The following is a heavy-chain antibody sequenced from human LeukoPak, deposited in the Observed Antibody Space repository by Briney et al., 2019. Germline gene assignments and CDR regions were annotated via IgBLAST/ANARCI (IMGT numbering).Heavy chain of an antibody. V-gene: IGHV1-58*01. Sequence: GTSVKVSYKASGFTFTSSAVQWVRQARGQRLEWIGWIVVGSGNTNYAQKFQERVTITRDMSTSTAYMELSSLRSEDTAVYYCAALVSRHAFDIWGQGTMVTVSS. J-gene: IGHJ3*02. CDR3: AALVSRHAFDI. D-gene: IGHD2-21*01. CDR1: GFTFTSSA. CDR2: IVVGSGNT.